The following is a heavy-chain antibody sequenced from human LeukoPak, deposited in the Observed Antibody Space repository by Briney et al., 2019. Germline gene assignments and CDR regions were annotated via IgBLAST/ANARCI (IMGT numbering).Heavy chain of an antibody. V-gene: IGHV3-23*01. CDR1: GFTFSSYA. CDR3: AKARYSSSWYRADYFDY. Sequence: PGGSLRLSCAASGFTFSSYAMSWVRQAPGKGLEWVSAISGSGGSTYYADSVKGRFTISRDNSKNTLYLQMNGLRAEDTAVYYCAKARYSSSWYRADYFDYWGQGTLVTVSS. J-gene: IGHJ4*02. CDR2: ISGSGGST. D-gene: IGHD6-13*01.